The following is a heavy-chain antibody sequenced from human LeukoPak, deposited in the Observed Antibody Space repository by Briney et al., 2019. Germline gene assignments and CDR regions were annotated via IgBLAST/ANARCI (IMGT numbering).Heavy chain of an antibody. CDR2: INPNSGGT. Sequence: ASVKVSCKASGYTFTGYYMHWVRQARGQGLEWMGWINPNSGGTNYAQKFQGRVTMTRDTSISTAYMELSRLRSDDTAVYYCASYYYDSSGFDYWGQGTLVTVST. J-gene: IGHJ4*02. V-gene: IGHV1-2*02. D-gene: IGHD3-22*01. CDR1: GYTFTGYY. CDR3: ASYYYDSSGFDY.